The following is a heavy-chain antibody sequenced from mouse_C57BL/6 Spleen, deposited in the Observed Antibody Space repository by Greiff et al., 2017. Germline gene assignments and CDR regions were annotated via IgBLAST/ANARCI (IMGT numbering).Heavy chain of an antibody. CDR2: IYPGSGST. CDR3: ARWGSSQLRLQGDY. CDR1: GYTFTSYW. V-gene: IGHV1-55*01. D-gene: IGHD3-2*02. J-gene: IGHJ4*01. Sequence: QVQLQQSGAELVKPGASVKMSCKASGYTFTSYWITWVKPRPGQGLEWIGDIYPGSGSTNYNEKFKSKATLTVDTSSSTAYMQLSSLTSEDSAVYYCARWGSSQLRLQGDYWGQGTSVTVSS.